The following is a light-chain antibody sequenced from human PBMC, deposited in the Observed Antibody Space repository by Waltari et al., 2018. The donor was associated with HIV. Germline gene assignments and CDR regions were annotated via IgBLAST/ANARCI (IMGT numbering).Light chain of an antibody. CDR1: NIGSKN. CDR3: QVWDSSTGV. CDR2: RDS. J-gene: IGLJ2*01. V-gene: IGLV3-9*01. Sequence: SYELTQPLSVSVALGQTARITCGGNNIGSKNVHWYQHKPGLAPVLVIYRDSNRPSGIPARFSASNSGNRATLTISRAQAGDEADYYCQVWDSSTGVFGGGTKLTFL.